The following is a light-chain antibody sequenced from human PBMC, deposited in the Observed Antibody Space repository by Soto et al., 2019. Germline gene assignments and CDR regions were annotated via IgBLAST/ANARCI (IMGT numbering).Light chain of an antibody. CDR3: QQRSNWLVT. V-gene: IGKV3-11*01. CDR2: DAS. J-gene: IGKJ5*01. CDR1: QSVSSY. Sequence: EIVLTQSPATLSLSPGERATLSCRASQSVSSYLAWYQQKPGQAPRLLIYDASNRATGIPARFSGSGSGTDFTLTISTLEPEDVAVYYCQQRSNWLVTFGQGTRLEMK.